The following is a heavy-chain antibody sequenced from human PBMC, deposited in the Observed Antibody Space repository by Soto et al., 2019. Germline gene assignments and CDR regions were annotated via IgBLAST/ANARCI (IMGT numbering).Heavy chain of an antibody. V-gene: IGHV3-11*06. CDR1: GFTFSDYY. CDR2: ISSTSSHT. CDR3: ARAASELDY. D-gene: IGHD5-18*01. J-gene: IGHJ4*02. Sequence: QVQLVESAGGLVKPGGSLRLSCSASGFTFSDYYMTWIRQAPGKGLEWVSYISSTSSHTNYADSVEGRFTISRDNAKNSLYLQMNSLRAEDTAVYYCARAASELDYWGQGTLVTVSP.